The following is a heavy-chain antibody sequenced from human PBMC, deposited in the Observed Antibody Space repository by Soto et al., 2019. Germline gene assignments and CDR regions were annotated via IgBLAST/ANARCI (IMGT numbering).Heavy chain of an antibody. CDR3: ARDRLLWFGVIDY. CDR1: GFTFSSYG. Sequence: GGSLRLSCAASGFTFSSYGMHWVRQAPGKGLEWVAVIWYDGSNKYYADSVKGRFTISRDNSKNTLYLQMNSLRAEDTAVYYCARDRLLWFGVIDYWGQGTLVTVSS. J-gene: IGHJ4*02. V-gene: IGHV3-33*01. D-gene: IGHD3-10*01. CDR2: IWYDGSNK.